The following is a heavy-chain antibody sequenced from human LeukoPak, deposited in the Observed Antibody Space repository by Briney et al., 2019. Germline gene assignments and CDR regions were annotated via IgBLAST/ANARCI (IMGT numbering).Heavy chain of an antibody. Sequence: PGGSLSLSCAASGFTFSSYEMNWVRQAPGQGLERVSYISSCGSTISYADSVKGRFSISRDNAKNSLYLQMNSLRAEDTAVYYCARDKSSGWFFDYWGQGTLVTVSS. CDR3: ARDKSSGWFFDY. D-gene: IGHD6-19*01. J-gene: IGHJ4*02. CDR1: GFTFSSYE. V-gene: IGHV3-48*03. CDR2: ISSCGSTI.